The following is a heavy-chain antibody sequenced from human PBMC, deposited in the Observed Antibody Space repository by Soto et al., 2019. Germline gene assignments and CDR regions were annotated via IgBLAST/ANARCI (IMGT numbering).Heavy chain of an antibody. V-gene: IGHV3-23*01. CDR1: GFTFSSYA. CDR3: AKGVRPSNRYSSGWYYFDY. D-gene: IGHD6-19*01. CDR2: ISGSGGST. Sequence: PGGSLRRSCAASGFTFSSYAMSWVRQAPGKGLEWVSAISGSGGSTYYADSVKGRFTISRDNSKNTLYLQMNSLRAEDTAVYYCAKGVRPSNRYSSGWYYFDYWGQGTLVTVSS. J-gene: IGHJ4*02.